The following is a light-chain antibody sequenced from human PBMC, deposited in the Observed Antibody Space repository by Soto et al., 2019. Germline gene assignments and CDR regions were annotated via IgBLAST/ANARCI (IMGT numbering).Light chain of an antibody. CDR2: DVN. CDR3: DSYAGSNNHV. CDR1: SSDVGRYNF. Sequence: TQPPSASGSPGQSVTISCTGTSSDVGRYNFVSWYQHHPGKAPKLLIYDVNKRPSGVPDRFSGSKSGNTASLTVSGLQAEDEADYYCDSYAGSNNHVFGTGTKVTVL. J-gene: IGLJ1*01. V-gene: IGLV2-8*01.